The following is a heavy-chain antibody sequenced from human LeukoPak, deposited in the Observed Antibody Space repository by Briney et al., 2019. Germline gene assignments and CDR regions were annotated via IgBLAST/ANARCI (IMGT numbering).Heavy chain of an antibody. CDR2: ISSSSTYT. V-gene: IGHV3-21*05. CDR1: GFTFSSYS. J-gene: IGHJ4*02. CDR3: ASRNAAMVGFDY. D-gene: IGHD5-18*01. Sequence: PGGSLRLSCAASGFTFSSYSMNWVRQAPGKGLEWVSYISSSSTYTNYADSVKGRFTISRDNAKNSLYLQMNSLRVEDTAVYYCASRNAAMVGFDYWGQGTLVTVSS.